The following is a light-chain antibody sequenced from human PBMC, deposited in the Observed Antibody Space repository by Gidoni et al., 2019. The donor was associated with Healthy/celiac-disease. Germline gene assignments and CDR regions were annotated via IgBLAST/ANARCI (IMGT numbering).Light chain of an antibody. CDR3: QQYNSYSLYT. Sequence: DIQMTQSPSTLSASVGDRVTITCRASQSISSWLAWYQQKPGKAPKVLIYKASSLESGVPSRFRGSGSGTEFTLTISSLQPDDFATYYCQQYNSYSLYTFGQGTKVEIK. CDR1: QSISSW. CDR2: KAS. V-gene: IGKV1-5*03. J-gene: IGKJ2*01.